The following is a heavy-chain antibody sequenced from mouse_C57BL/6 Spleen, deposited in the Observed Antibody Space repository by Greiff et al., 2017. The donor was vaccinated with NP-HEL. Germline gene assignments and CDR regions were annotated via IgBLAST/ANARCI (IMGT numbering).Heavy chain of an antibody. CDR2: IYPRSGNT. D-gene: IGHD1-1*01. CDR1: GYTFTSYG. Sequence: VQVVESGAELARPGASVKLSCKASGYTFTSYGISWVKQRTGQGLEWIGEIYPRSGNTYYNEKFKGKATLTADKSSSTAYMELRSLTSEDSAVYFCARRATVVEDYWGQGTTLTVSS. J-gene: IGHJ2*01. V-gene: IGHV1-81*01. CDR3: ARRATVVEDY.